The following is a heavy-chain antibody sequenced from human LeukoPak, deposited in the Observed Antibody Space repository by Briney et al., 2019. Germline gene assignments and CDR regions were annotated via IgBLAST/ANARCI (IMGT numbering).Heavy chain of an antibody. CDR1: GYSISSGYY. Sequence: PSETLFLTRAVSGYSISSGYYWGWIRQPPGKGLEWIGSIYHSGSTYYNPSLKSRVTISVDTSKNQFSLKLSSVTAADTAVYYCANLAVHDYWGQGTLVTVSS. J-gene: IGHJ4*02. CDR3: ANLAVHDY. CDR2: IYHSGST. D-gene: IGHD6-19*01. V-gene: IGHV4-38-2*01.